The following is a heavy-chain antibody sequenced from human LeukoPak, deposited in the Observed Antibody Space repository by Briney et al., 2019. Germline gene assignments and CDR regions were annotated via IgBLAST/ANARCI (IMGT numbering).Heavy chain of an antibody. D-gene: IGHD6-6*01. CDR2: ISYDGSNK. V-gene: IGHV3-30-3*01. Sequence: GGSLRLSCAASGFTFSSYAMHWVRQAPGKGLEWVAVISYDGSNKYYADSVKGRFTISRDNSKNTLYLQMNSLRAEDTAVYYCARGARRVSDYYYYMDVWGKGTTVTVSS. J-gene: IGHJ6*03. CDR1: GFTFSSYA. CDR3: ARGARRVSDYYYYMDV.